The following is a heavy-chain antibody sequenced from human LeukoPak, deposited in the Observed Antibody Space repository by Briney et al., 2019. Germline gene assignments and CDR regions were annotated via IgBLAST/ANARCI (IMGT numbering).Heavy chain of an antibody. CDR1: GASISTYY. D-gene: IGHD2-21*02. J-gene: IGHJ2*01. CDR3: ARDNGGDHWYSDI. V-gene: IGHV4-4*07. CDR2: MYTSGST. Sequence: SETMSLTCTVSGASISTYYWSWIRQPAGKGLEWIGRMYTSGSTNYNPSLKSRVTMSVDTSKNQLSLKLSSVTAADTAVYFCARDNGGDHWYSDIWGRGTLVTVSS.